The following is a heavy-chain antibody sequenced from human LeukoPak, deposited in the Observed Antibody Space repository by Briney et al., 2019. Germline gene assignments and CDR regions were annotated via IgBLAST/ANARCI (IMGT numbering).Heavy chain of an antibody. CDR2: VSGADGTT. V-gene: IGHV3-11*01. Sequence: GGSLRLSCAASGFTFSAYGMSWVRQSPRKGLEWVSGVSGADGTTYYADSVKGRFTISRDNAKNSLYLQMNSLRAEDTAVYYCARDHRSWGQGTLVTVSS. J-gene: IGHJ4*02. CDR3: ARDHRS. CDR1: GFTFSAYG.